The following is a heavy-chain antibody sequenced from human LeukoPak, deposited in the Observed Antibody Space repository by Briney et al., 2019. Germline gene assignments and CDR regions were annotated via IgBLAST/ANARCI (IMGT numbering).Heavy chain of an antibody. J-gene: IGHJ4*02. Sequence: GGSLRLSCAASGFTFSSYWMSWVRQARGGGLGWVANIKQDGSDKYYVDSVKGRFTISRDNAKNSLYLQMNSLRAEDTAVAYCARLDTAMVTDPYYFDSWGQGTLVTASS. CDR1: GFTFSSYW. CDR3: ARLDTAMVTDPYYFDS. CDR2: IKQDGSDK. V-gene: IGHV3-7*01. D-gene: IGHD5-18*01.